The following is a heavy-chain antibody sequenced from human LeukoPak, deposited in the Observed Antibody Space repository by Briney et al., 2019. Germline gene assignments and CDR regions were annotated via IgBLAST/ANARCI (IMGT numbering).Heavy chain of an antibody. D-gene: IGHD4-23*01. CDR3: AREMGVVTAHGIDV. CDR1: GGSISSISSNNYH. Sequence: SETLSLTCIVSGGSISSISSNNYHWGWIRQPPGNWLEWIGSIYYSGSTYYNPSLKSRVTISVDTSKNQFSLKLSSVTAADTALYYCAREMGVVTAHGIDVWGQGTTVTVSS. V-gene: IGHV4-39*02. J-gene: IGHJ6*02. CDR2: IYYSGST.